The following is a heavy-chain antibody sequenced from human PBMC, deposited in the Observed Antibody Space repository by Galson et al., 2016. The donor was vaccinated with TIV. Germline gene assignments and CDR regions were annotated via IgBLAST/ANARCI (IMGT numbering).Heavy chain of an antibody. CDR2: IYGSGARS. D-gene: IGHD1-14*01. CDR1: GFSFINYG. V-gene: IGHV3-23*01. Sequence: SLRLSCAVSGFSFINYGMNWVRQAPGKGLEWVSGIYGSGARSFYADSVKGRFTISRDNSKYTPDLQMNSLRAEDTAVYYCAKVNRDGDYYFYDVDVWGHGTTVIVS. J-gene: IGHJ6*02. CDR3: AKVNRDGDYYFYDVDV.